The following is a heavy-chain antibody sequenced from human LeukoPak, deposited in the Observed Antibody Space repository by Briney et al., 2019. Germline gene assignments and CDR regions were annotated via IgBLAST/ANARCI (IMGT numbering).Heavy chain of an antibody. CDR1: GFTFSSYG. Sequence: GGSLRVSCAASGFTFSSYGMHWVRQAPGKGLEWVAVISYDGSNKYYADSVKGRFTISRDNSKNTLYLQMNSLRAEDTAVYYCAKDHSRWGQGTLVTVSS. J-gene: IGHJ4*02. CDR3: AKDHSR. CDR2: ISYDGSNK. V-gene: IGHV3-30*18. D-gene: IGHD2-15*01.